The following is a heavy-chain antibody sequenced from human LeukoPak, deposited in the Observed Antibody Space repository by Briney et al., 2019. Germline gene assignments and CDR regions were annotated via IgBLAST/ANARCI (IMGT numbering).Heavy chain of an antibody. V-gene: IGHV3-7*01. CDR2: IKEDGSAT. Sequence: GGSLRLSCAASGFTFSSDWMIWLRQAPEKGLEWVANIKEDGSATYYVDSVKGRFTISRDNAKNSLYLQMSSLRVEDTAVYYCARGGTQSPIDWGPGTLVTVSS. D-gene: IGHD2/OR15-2a*01. CDR1: GFTFSSDW. CDR3: ARGGTQSPID. J-gene: IGHJ4*02.